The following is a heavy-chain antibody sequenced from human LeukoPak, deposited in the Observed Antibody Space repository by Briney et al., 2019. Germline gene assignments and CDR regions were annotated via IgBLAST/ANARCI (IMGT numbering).Heavy chain of an antibody. CDR1: GFSFSDAW. Sequence: GGSLRLSCAASGFSFSDAWMNWARQTPGKGLEWVASINHNGNDNLYVHFVNARFTANRDNDKHTLYLQMSNLRAEDTAVYFCARGGGLDVWGQGATVTVSS. V-gene: IGHV3-7*03. CDR2: INHNGNDN. J-gene: IGHJ6*02. D-gene: IGHD3-16*01. CDR3: ARGGGLDV.